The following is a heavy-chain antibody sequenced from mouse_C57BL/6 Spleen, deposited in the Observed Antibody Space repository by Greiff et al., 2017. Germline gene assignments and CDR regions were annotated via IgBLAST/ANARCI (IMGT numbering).Heavy chain of an antibody. J-gene: IGHJ1*03. D-gene: IGHD1-1*01. CDR2: IYPGDGDT. V-gene: IGHV1-80*01. CDR1: GYAFSSYW. CDR3: AGREPTTVAEGYFEG. Sequence: VQLQQSGAELVKPGASVKISCKASGYAFSSYWMNWVKQRPGKGLEWIGQIYPGDGDTNYNGKFKGKATLTADKSSSTAYMQLSRLTSGDSTVYVCAGREPTTVAEGYFEGWGTGTTVTVSS.